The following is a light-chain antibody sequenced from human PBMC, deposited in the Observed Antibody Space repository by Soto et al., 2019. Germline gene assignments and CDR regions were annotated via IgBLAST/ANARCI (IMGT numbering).Light chain of an antibody. J-gene: IGKJ1*01. V-gene: IGKV1-39*01. CDR3: QQYNFYGT. Sequence: IQMTQSPSSLSASVGDRVTITCRASQSISSYLNWYKQKPGKAPKLLIYAASSLQSGVPSRFSGSGSGTEFTLTILSLQPDDFATYFCQQYNFYGTFGQGTKVDIK. CDR1: QSISSY. CDR2: AAS.